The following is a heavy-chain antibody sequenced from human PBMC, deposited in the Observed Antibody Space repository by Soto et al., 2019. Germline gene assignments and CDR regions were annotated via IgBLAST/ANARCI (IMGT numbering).Heavy chain of an antibody. CDR1: GGTFSSYA. CDR3: AREEGCSGGSCYYPLDP. CDR2: IIPIFGTA. J-gene: IGHJ5*02. Sequence: SVKVSCKASGGTFSSYAISWVRQAPGQGLEWMGGIIPIFGTANYAQKFQGRVTITADESTSTAYMELSSLRSEDTAVYYCAREEGCSGGSCYYPLDPWGQGTLVTVSS. V-gene: IGHV1-69*13. D-gene: IGHD2-15*01.